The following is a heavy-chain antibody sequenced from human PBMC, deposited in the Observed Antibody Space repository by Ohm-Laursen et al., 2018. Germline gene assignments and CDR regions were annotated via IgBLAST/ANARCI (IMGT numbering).Heavy chain of an antibody. CDR1: GFTLSGYD. D-gene: IGHD3-10*01. Sequence: SLRLSCSASGFTLSGYDMHWVRQATGKGLEWVSGIGTVGDTYYIGSVKGRFTISRENAKNSFYLQMNSLRVGDTAVYYCARELSGSYNDFDYWGQGTLVTVSS. CDR2: IGTVGDT. J-gene: IGHJ4*02. CDR3: ARELSGSYNDFDY. V-gene: IGHV3-13*04.